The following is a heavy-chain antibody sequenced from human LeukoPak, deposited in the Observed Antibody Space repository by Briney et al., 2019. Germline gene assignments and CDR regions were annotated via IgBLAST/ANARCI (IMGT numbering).Heavy chain of an antibody. Sequence: WVRQSPGKGLEWVGFIRSKAYGGTTEYAASVKGRFTISRDDSKSIAYLQMNSLKTEDTAVYYCTGSFGELTFFDYWGQGTLVTVSS. D-gene: IGHD3-10*01. CDR2: IRSKAYGGTT. CDR3: TGSFGELTFFDY. V-gene: IGHV3-49*02. J-gene: IGHJ4*02.